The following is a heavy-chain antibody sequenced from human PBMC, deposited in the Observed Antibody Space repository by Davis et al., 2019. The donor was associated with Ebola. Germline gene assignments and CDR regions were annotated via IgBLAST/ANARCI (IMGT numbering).Heavy chain of an antibody. J-gene: IGHJ4*02. D-gene: IGHD3-10*01. V-gene: IGHV4-31*03. Sequence: MPSETLSLTCTVSGGSIGSGGYYWSWIRQHPGKGLEWIGYIYYSGSTYYNPSLKSRVTISVDTSKNQYSLKLSSVTAADTAVYYCARGRGSPLGYFDYWGQGTLVTVSS. CDR3: ARGRGSPLGYFDY. CDR1: GGSIGSGGYY. CDR2: IYYSGST.